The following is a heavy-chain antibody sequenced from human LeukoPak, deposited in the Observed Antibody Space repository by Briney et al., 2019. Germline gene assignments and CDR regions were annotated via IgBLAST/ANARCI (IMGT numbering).Heavy chain of an antibody. J-gene: IGHJ4*02. V-gene: IGHV3-23*01. D-gene: IGHD6-19*01. CDR3: AKGVAVADYYFDY. Sequence: PGGSLRLSCAASGFTFNSYAMCWVRQAQGPGLVWVSAISGSGDSTYYADSVKGRFTISRDNSKNSLYLQMNSLRAEYTAVYYCAKGVAVADYYFDYGGQGTLVTVSS. CDR1: GFTFNSYA. CDR2: ISGSGDST.